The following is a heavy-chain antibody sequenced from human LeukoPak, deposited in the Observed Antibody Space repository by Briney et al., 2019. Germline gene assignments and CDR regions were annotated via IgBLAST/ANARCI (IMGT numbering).Heavy chain of an antibody. CDR1: QFTLSQYG. Sequence: PGGSLRLSCAPSQFTLSQYGLHWLRQAPGTGLEGAAFIRYDGSYKFYADSVEGRFTISRDNPKNMLFLQLSSLRVEDTAVYFCAKDRYFGSGNYYFDYWGQGTLVTVSS. J-gene: IGHJ4*02. V-gene: IGHV3-30*02. D-gene: IGHD3-10*01. CDR2: IRYDGSYK. CDR3: AKDRYFGSGNYYFDY.